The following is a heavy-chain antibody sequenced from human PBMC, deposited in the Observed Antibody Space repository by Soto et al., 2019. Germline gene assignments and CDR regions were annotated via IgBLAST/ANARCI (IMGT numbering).Heavy chain of an antibody. CDR1: GGSISSGGYY. V-gene: IGHV4-31*03. Sequence: PSETLSLTCTVSGGSISSGGYYWSWIRQHPGKGLEWIGYIYYSGSTYYNPSLKSRVTISVDTSKNQFSLKLSSVTAADTAVYYCARVLGSGYTNWFDPWGQGTLVTVSS. D-gene: IGHD3-3*01. J-gene: IGHJ5*02. CDR2: IYYSGST. CDR3: ARVLGSGYTNWFDP.